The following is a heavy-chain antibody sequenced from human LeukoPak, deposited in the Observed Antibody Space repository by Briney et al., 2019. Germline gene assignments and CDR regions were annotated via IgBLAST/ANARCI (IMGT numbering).Heavy chain of an antibody. J-gene: IGHJ4*02. D-gene: IGHD3-10*01. CDR2: IYYSGST. CDR3: ARDRTGSDTFDY. CDR1: GYSISSAYY. V-gene: IGHV4-59*01. Sequence: SETLSLTCTVSGYSISSAYYWGWIRQPPGKGLEWIGYIYYSGSTNYNPSLKSRVTISVDTSKNQFSLKLSSVTAADTAVYYCARDRTGSDTFDYWGQGTLVTVSS.